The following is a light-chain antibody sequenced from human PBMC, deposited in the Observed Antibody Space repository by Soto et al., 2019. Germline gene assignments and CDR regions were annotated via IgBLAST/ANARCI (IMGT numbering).Light chain of an antibody. CDR2: GAS. J-gene: IGKJ1*01. CDR1: QSVSSSY. CDR3: QQYGSSPPT. Sequence: EIVSTQSPGTLSLSPGERVTLSCRAGQSVSSSYLAWYQQKPGQAPRLLIYGASSRATGIPDRFSGSGSGTDFTLTISRLEPEDFAVYYCQQYGSSPPTFGQGTKVDIK. V-gene: IGKV3-20*01.